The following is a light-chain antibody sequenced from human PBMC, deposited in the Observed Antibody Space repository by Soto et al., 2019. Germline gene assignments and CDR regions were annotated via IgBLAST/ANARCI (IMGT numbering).Light chain of an antibody. Sequence: EIVMTQSPATLSVSPGDRATLSCRASQSVSSNLAWYQQKPGQAPRLLIYGASTRATGIPARFSGSWSGTEFTLTSSSLQSEDFAFYYCQQYNNWWTFGQGTKVEIK. CDR3: QQYNNWWT. CDR1: QSVSSN. V-gene: IGKV3-15*01. CDR2: GAS. J-gene: IGKJ1*01.